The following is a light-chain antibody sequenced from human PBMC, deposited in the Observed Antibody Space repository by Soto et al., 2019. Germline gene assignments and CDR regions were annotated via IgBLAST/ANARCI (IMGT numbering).Light chain of an antibody. CDR3: QQYNSSLFT. Sequence: DIQMTQSPSTLSASVGDRVTITCRASQSISSWLAWYQQKPGKAPKLLIYDASSLESGVPSRFSGSGSGTEFTLTISSLQPDDCATYYCQQYNSSLFTFGPGTKVDIK. CDR1: QSISSW. CDR2: DAS. V-gene: IGKV1-5*01. J-gene: IGKJ3*01.